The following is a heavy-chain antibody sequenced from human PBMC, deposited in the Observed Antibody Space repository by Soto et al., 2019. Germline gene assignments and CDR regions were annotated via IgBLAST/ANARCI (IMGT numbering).Heavy chain of an antibody. CDR3: ARDRYFYDSAGYYRTLDS. CDR1: GGSFNNDY. D-gene: IGHD3-22*01. Sequence: SETLSLTCTISGGSFNNDYWTWIRQSAGKGLEWIGYIFHSGITAYNPSVKSRVTISIDKSKNLFSLKLTSVTAADTAVYYCARDRYFYDSAGYYRTLDSWGQG. CDR2: IFHSGIT. J-gene: IGHJ5*01. V-gene: IGHV4-59*01.